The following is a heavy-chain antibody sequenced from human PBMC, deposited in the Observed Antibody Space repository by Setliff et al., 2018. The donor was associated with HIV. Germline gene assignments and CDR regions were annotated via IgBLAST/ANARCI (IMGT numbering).Heavy chain of an antibody. V-gene: IGHV4-39*07. CDR1: GGSIDSTSYY. D-gene: IGHD3-3*01. Sequence: PSETLSLTCTVSGGSIDSTSYYWGWIRQPPGKGLEWIGNIQHSGSTYYNPSLKSRVTISVDTSKNQFSLKLSSVTAADTAVYYCARGVNPTYYDFWSGNYMRKYYYYYMDVWGKGTTVTVSS. J-gene: IGHJ6*03. CDR2: IQHSGST. CDR3: ARGVNPTYYDFWSGNYMRKYYYYYMDV.